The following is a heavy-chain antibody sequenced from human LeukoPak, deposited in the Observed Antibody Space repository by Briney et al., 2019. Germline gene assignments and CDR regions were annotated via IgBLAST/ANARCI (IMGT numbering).Heavy chain of an antibody. CDR1: GFTFSSYD. CDR3: AKGPSYSYGWAPSDY. D-gene: IGHD5-18*01. CDR2: ISGSGGST. J-gene: IGHJ4*02. Sequence: PGGSLRLSCAASGFTFSSYDMSWVRQAPGKGLEWVSAISGSGGSTYYADSVKGRFTISRDNSKNTLYLQMNSLRAEDTAVYYCAKGPSYSYGWAPSDYWGQGTLVTVSS. V-gene: IGHV3-23*01.